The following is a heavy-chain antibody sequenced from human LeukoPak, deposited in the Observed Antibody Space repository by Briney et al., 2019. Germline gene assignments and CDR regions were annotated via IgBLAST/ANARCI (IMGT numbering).Heavy chain of an antibody. CDR3: ARSTYQLLQRSSFDI. CDR2: IYHSGST. J-gene: IGHJ3*02. Sequence: PSETLSLTCAVSGGSISSSNWWSWVRQPPGKGLEWIGEIYHSGSTNYNPSLKSRVTISVDKSKNQFSLKLSSVTAADTAVYYCARSTYQLLQRSSFDIWGQGTMVTVSS. CDR1: GGSISSSNW. D-gene: IGHD2-2*01. V-gene: IGHV4-4*02.